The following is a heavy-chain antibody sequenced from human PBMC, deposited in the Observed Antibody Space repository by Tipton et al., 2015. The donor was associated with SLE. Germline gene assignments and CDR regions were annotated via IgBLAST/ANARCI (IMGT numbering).Heavy chain of an antibody. D-gene: IGHD2-2*01. CDR2: INHSGST. J-gene: IGHJ4*02. CDR1: GGSFSGYY. V-gene: IGHV4-34*01. CDR3: ARQRTLFFDY. Sequence: TLSLTCAVYGGSFSGYYWSWIRQPPGKGLEWIGEINHSGSTNYNPSLKSRVTISVDTSKNQFSLKLSSATAADTAVYYCARQRTLFFDYWGQGTLVTVSS.